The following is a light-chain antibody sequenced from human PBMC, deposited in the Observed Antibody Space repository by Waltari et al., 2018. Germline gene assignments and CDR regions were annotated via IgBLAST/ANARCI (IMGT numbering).Light chain of an antibody. J-gene: IGKJ4*01. CDR3: MQGIHLPHT. Sequence: ETVMTQTPVSLSVTPGQPASMSCKSSQILLESDGKTYLHWYLQKPGQSPQLLIYDVSSRFSGVPDRFSGSGSGTDFTLRISRVEAEDVGVYYCMQGIHLPHTFGGGTKVEMK. V-gene: IGKV2-29*02. CDR1: QILLESDGKTY. CDR2: DVS.